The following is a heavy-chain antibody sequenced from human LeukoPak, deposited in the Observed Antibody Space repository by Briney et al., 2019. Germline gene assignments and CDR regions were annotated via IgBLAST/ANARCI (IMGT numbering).Heavy chain of an antibody. CDR1: GFTFSSYG. CDR3: ARGCSGGVCFRDF. V-gene: IGHV3-30*02. D-gene: IGHD2-8*02. Sequence: PGGSLRLSCAASGFTFSSYGMHWVRQAPGKGLEWVAFIRYDGSNKYYADSVKGRFTISRDNSKNTLYLHMNSLRAEDTAVYYCARGCSGGVCFRDFWGQGALVTVSS. J-gene: IGHJ4*02. CDR2: IRYDGSNK.